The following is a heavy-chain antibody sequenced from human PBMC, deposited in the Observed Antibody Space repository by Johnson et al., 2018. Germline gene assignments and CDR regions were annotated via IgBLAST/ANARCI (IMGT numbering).Heavy chain of an antibody. D-gene: IGHD6-13*01. Sequence: QVQLVQSGGGVVQPGRSMRLSCAASGFTFSSYAMHWVRQAPGKGLEWVAVISYDGSNKYYADSVKGRFTKPRENSKNTLYLQMNSLRAEDTAVYYCARARPEQVLETGGAFDIWGQGTMVTVSS. CDR2: ISYDGSNK. V-gene: IGHV3-30-3*01. CDR1: GFTFSSYA. J-gene: IGHJ3*02. CDR3: ARARPEQVLETGGAFDI.